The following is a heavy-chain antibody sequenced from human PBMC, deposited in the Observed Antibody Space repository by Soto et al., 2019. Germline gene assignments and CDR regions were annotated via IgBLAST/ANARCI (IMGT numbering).Heavy chain of an antibody. V-gene: IGHV3-15*01. CDR3: TTRQYSFTSFDY. CDR1: GFTFSNAW. Sequence: NPGGSLRLSCAASGFTFSNAWMSWVRQAPGKGLEWVGRIKSKTDGGTTDYAAPVKGRFTISRDDSKNTLYLQMNSLKTEDTAVYYCTTRQYSFTSFDYWGQGTLVTVSS. J-gene: IGHJ4*02. CDR2: IKSKTDGGTT. D-gene: IGHD5-18*01.